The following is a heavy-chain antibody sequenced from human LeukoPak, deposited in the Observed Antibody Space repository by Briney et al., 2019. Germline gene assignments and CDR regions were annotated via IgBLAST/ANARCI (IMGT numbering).Heavy chain of an antibody. D-gene: IGHD6-13*01. CDR2: IYYSGST. J-gene: IGHJ4*02. V-gene: IGHV4-59*01. CDR1: GGSISSYY. Sequence: SETLSLTCTVSGGSISSYYWSWIRQPPGKGLEWIGYIYYSGSTNYNPSLKSRVTISVDTSKNQFSLKLSSVTAADTAVYYCATRIAAAGPRNDYWGQGTLVTVSS. CDR3: ATRIAAAGPRNDY.